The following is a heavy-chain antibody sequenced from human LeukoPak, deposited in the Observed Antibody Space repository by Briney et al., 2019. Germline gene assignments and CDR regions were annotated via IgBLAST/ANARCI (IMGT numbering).Heavy chain of an antibody. V-gene: IGHV4-34*01. CDR2: INHSGST. Sequence: SETLSLTCAVYGGSFSGYYWSWIRQPPGKGLEWIGEINHSGSTNYNPSLKSRVTISVDTSENQFSLKLSSVTAADTAVYYCARRGTYYYDSSGYLWGQGTLVTVSS. CDR3: ARRGTYYYDSSGYL. D-gene: IGHD3-22*01. CDR1: GGSFSGYY. J-gene: IGHJ4*02.